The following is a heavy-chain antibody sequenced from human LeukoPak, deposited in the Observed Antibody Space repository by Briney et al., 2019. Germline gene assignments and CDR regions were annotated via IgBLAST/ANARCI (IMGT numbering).Heavy chain of an antibody. CDR3: ARVDCYGSGNYFDY. J-gene: IGHJ4*02. V-gene: IGHV4-31*03. CDR1: GGSISSGDYY. Sequence: SQTLSLTCTVSGGSISSGDYYWSWIRQHPGKGLEWIGYIYYSGSTYYNPSLESRVTISVDTSKNQFSLKLSSVTAADTAVHYCARVDCYGSGNYFDYWGQGTLVTVAS. D-gene: IGHD3-10*01. CDR2: IYYSGST.